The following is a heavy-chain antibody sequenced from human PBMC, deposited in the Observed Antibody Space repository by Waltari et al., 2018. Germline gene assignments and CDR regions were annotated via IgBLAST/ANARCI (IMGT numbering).Heavy chain of an antibody. V-gene: IGHV3-21*02. CDR1: VFSFSIYP. D-gene: IGHD3-3*02. Sequence: EVQLVESGGGLVKPGGALRLSFAASVFSFSIYPMNWVRQATGKGLGWVAFIRWKSADISHADPVRGRFTISGDNAKNSLYLQMNSLTAEDTAVYYCASLASIWGQGTLVTVSS. CDR2: IRWKSADI. J-gene: IGHJ4*02. CDR3: ASLASI.